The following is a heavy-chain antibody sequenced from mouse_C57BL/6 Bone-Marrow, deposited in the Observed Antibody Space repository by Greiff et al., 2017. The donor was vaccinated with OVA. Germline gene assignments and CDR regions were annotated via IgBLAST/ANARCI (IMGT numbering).Heavy chain of an antibody. CDR3: ARHRGYYDYFDY. Sequence: VQLKESGPGLVAPSQSLSITCTVSGFSLTSYGVHWVRQPPGKGLEWLVVIWSDGSTTYNSALKSRLSISKDNSKSQVFLKMNSIQTDDTAMYYYARHRGYYDYFDYWGQGTTLTVSS. D-gene: IGHD1-1*01. CDR2: IWSDGST. V-gene: IGHV2-6-1*01. CDR1: GFSLTSYG. J-gene: IGHJ2*01.